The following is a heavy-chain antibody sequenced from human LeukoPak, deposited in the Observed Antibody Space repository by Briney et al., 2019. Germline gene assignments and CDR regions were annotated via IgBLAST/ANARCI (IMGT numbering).Heavy chain of an antibody. CDR1: GYTFTSYY. CDR3: AIEWDTAMVRGFVDY. V-gene: IGHV1-46*01. CDR2: INPSGGST. D-gene: IGHD5-18*01. J-gene: IGHJ4*02. Sequence: ASVKVSCKVSGYTFTSYYMHWVRQAPGQGLEWMGIINPSGGSTSYAQKFQGRVTMTRDTSTSTVYMELSSLRSEDTAVYYCAIEWDTAMVRGFVDYWGQGTLVTVSS.